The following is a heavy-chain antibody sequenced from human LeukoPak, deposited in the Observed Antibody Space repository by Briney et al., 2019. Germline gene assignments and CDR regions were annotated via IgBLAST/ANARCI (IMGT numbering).Heavy chain of an antibody. D-gene: IGHD5-24*01. Sequence: SEILSLTCTVSGGSISSYYWSWIRQPAGKGLEWIGRIYSSGRTDRTEYNSSLKSRVTLSIDTSKNQFYLKLSSVTAADTALYYCARERQGWWLDSWGQGTLVTVSS. CDR1: GGSISSYY. V-gene: IGHV4-4*07. J-gene: IGHJ5*01. CDR3: ARERQGWWLDS. CDR2: IYSSGRT.